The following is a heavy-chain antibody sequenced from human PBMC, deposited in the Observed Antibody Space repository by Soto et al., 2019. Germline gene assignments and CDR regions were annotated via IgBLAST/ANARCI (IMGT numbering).Heavy chain of an antibody. CDR2: MNPNSGNT. V-gene: IGHV1-8*02. D-gene: IGHD2-2*01. J-gene: IGHJ1*01. CDR3: ARPRLGSSIVYCISTSCYESISLPYFEH. Sequence: GASAKVSCEACGYRVKILSMNWVRQATGKGLERMGWMNPNSGNTGYAQKIQGRVTMTRNTSISTAYMELSSLRSEDTAVYYCARPRLGSSIVYCISTSCYESISLPYFEHWGQVTLVTVSS. CDR1: GYRVKILS.